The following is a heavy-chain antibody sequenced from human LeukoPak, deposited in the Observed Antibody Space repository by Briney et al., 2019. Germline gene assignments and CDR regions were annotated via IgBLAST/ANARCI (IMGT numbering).Heavy chain of an antibody. CDR2: IYYSGST. Sequence: SETLSLTCTVSVCSISSYYWSWIRQPPGKGLEGIGYIYYSGSTNYNPSLKSRVTISVDTSKNQFSLKLSSVTAADTAVYYCARGGVYYYYYYMDVWGKGTTVTISS. CDR1: VCSISSYY. V-gene: IGHV4-59*01. J-gene: IGHJ6*03. D-gene: IGHD3-10*01. CDR3: ARGGVYYYYYYMDV.